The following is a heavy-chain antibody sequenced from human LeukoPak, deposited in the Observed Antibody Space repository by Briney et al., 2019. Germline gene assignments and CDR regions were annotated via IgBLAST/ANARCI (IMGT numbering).Heavy chain of an antibody. V-gene: IGHV4-4*07. CDR3: AREERYSSSWYEIYYYYYGMDV. CDR1: GGSISSYY. J-gene: IGHJ6*02. CDR2: IYTSGST. Sequence: SETLSLTCTVSGGSISSYYWSWIRQPAGKGLEWIGRIYTSGSTNYNPSLKSRVTMSVDTSKNQFPLKLSSVTAADTAVYYCAREERYSSSWYEIYYYYYGMDVWGQGTTVTVSS. D-gene: IGHD6-13*01.